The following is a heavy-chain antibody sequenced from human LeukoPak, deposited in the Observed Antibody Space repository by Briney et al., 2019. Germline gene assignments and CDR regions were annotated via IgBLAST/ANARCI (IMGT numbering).Heavy chain of an antibody. Sequence: GGSLRLSCAAPGFTFSSYAMSWVRQAPGKGLEWVSAISGSGGSTYYADSVKGRFTISRDNSKNTLYLQMNSLRAEDTAVYYCIRSGTSCYGILCYFDYWGQGTLVTVSS. V-gene: IGHV3-23*01. CDR1: GFTFSSYA. D-gene: IGHD2-2*01. CDR3: IRSGTSCYGILCYFDY. J-gene: IGHJ4*02. CDR2: ISGSGGST.